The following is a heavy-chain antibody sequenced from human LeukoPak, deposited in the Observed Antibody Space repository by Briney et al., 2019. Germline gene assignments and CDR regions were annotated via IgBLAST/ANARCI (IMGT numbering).Heavy chain of an antibody. CDR1: GFTFSRYW. CDR2: INQDGSVK. V-gene: IGHV3-7*01. J-gene: IGHJ6*03. CDR3: TRDSQDSYVYYMVV. Sequence: GGSLRLSRAVSGFTFSRYWMSWVRQAPGKGPEWVANINQDGSVKYYVDSVKGRFTISRDSATNSLCLQMNSLRAEDTAVYYCTRDSQDSYVYYMVVWGKGTTVTVSS. D-gene: IGHD3-10*02.